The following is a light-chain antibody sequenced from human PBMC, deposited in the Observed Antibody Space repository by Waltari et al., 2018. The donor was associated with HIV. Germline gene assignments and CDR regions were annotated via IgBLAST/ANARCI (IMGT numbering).Light chain of an antibody. V-gene: IGLV3-21*04. Sequence: SYVLTQPPSVSVAPGKTARFTCGGNNIGSKSVHWYQQKPGQAPILVIYYDSDRPSGIPERFSGSNSGNTATLTISRGEAGDEADYYCQVWDSSRDHPVVFGGGTKLTVL. CDR1: NIGSKS. J-gene: IGLJ2*01. CDR2: YDS. CDR3: QVWDSSRDHPVV.